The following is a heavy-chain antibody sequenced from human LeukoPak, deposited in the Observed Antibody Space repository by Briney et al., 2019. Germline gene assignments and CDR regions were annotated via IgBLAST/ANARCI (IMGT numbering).Heavy chain of an antibody. J-gene: IGHJ6*02. V-gene: IGHV3-33*01. Sequence: GGSRRLSCAASGFTFSSYGMHWVRQAPGKGLEWVAVIWYDGSNKYYADSVKGRFTISRDNSKNTLYLQMNSLRAEDTAVYYCARDTRDPGSYYYYYGMDVWGQGTTVTVSS. CDR3: ARDTRDPGSYYYYYGMDV. CDR2: IWYDGSNK. CDR1: GFTFSSYG. D-gene: IGHD1-1*01.